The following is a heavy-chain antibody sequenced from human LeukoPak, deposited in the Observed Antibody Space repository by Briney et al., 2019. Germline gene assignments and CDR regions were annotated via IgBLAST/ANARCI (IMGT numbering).Heavy chain of an antibody. CDR3: ARQAIVGAYY. CDR2: IYYSGST. J-gene: IGHJ4*02. V-gene: IGHV4-39*01. D-gene: IGHD1-26*01. CDR1: GGSISSNTYY. Sequence: SETLSLTCTVSGGSISSNTYYWGWIRQPPGKGLGWIASIYYSGSTYYNPSLKSRVTISVDTSKNQFSLRLSSVTAADTALYYCARQAIVGAYYWGQGTLVTVSS.